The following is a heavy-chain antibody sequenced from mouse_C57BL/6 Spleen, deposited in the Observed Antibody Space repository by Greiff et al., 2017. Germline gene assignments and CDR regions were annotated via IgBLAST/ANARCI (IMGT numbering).Heavy chain of an antibody. V-gene: IGHV1-82*01. D-gene: IGHD1-1*01. CDR1: GYAFSSSW. J-gene: IGHJ4*01. CDR3: AGYGSSPLYAMDY. CDR2: IYPGDGDT. Sequence: QVQLQQSGPELVKPGASVKISCKASGYAFSSSWMNWVKQRPGKGLEWIGRIYPGDGDTNYNGKFTGKATLTADKSSSTAYMQLSSLTSEDSAVYFCAGYGSSPLYAMDYWGQGTSVTVSS.